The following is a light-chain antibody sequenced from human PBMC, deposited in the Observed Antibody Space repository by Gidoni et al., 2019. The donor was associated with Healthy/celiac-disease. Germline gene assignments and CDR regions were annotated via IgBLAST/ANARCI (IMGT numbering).Light chain of an antibody. V-gene: IGKV1-39*01. CDR1: QSISSY. Sequence: DIQMTQSPSSLSASVGDRVTITCRASQSISSYLNWYQQKPGKAPKLLIYAASSLQSGVPSRLSGSGSGTDFTRTISSLQPEDFATYYCKQSYSTHRTFGQGTKLEIK. J-gene: IGKJ2*01. CDR2: AAS. CDR3: KQSYSTHRT.